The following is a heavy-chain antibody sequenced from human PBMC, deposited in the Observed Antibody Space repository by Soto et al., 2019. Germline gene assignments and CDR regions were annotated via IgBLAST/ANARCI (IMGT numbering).Heavy chain of an antibody. Sequence: ASVKVSCKASGYTFTSYGISWVRQAPGQGLEWMGWISAYNSNTNYAQKLQGRVTMTTDTSTSTAYMELRSLRSDDTAVYYCARGGGSSSSWPYYYYGMDVWGQGTTVTVSS. J-gene: IGHJ6*02. CDR2: ISAYNSNT. D-gene: IGHD6-13*01. CDR3: ARGGGSSSSWPYYYYGMDV. V-gene: IGHV1-18*01. CDR1: GYTFTSYG.